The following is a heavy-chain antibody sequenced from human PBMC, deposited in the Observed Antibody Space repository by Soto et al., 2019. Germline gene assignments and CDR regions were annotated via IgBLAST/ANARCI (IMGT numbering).Heavy chain of an antibody. Sequence: EVQLVETGGGLIQPGGSLRLSCAASGFTVSSNYMSWVRQAPGKGLEWVSVLYSGGSTYYADSVKGRFTISRDNSKNTLYLQMNSLRAEDTAVYYCASYSYGLYYVDYWGQGTLVTVSS. CDR3: ASYSYGLYYVDY. CDR2: LYSGGST. CDR1: GFTVSSNY. V-gene: IGHV3-53*02. D-gene: IGHD5-18*01. J-gene: IGHJ4*02.